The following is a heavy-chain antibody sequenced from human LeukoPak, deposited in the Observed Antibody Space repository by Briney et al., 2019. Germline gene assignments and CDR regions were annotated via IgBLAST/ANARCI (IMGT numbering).Heavy chain of an antibody. D-gene: IGHD4-17*01. J-gene: IGHJ4*02. Sequence: SETLSLTCTVSGGSISSYYWSWIRQPPGKGLEWIGYIYYSGSTNYNPSLKSRVTISVDTSKNQLSLKLSSVTAADTAVYYCARADYGDYKFDYWGQGTLVTVSS. CDR2: IYYSGST. V-gene: IGHV4-59*01. CDR1: GGSISSYY. CDR3: ARADYGDYKFDY.